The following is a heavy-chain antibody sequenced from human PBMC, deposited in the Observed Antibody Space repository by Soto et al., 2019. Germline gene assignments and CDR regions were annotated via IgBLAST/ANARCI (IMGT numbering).Heavy chain of an antibody. CDR3: EKRISQSGNGWDY. CDR2: ISISGGTI. D-gene: IGHD2-8*01. CDR1: GFTFSSYA. V-gene: IGHV3-23*01. Sequence: GGSLRLSCAASGFTFSSYAMTWVRQAPGKGLEWVSSISISGGTIFYTDSVRGRYTISRDDSRNTLYLQMSSLRVEDSAVYYCEKRISQSGNGWDYWGQGTLVTVSS. J-gene: IGHJ4*02.